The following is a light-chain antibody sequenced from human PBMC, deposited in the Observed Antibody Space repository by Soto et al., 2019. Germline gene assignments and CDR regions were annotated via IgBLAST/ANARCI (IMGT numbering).Light chain of an antibody. CDR1: QSVTSN. CDR2: GAS. Sequence: ERVMTQSPATLSVSAGQRATLSCRASQSVTSNLAWYQQKPGQAPRLLIYGASTRATGIPARFSGSGSGTDFTLTISSLQSEDFAVYYCQQYNNWPYTFGQGTKLEIK. J-gene: IGKJ2*01. CDR3: QQYNNWPYT. V-gene: IGKV3-15*01.